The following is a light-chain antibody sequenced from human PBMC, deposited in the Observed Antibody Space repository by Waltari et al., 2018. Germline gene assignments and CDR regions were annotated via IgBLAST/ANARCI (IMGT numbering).Light chain of an antibody. CDR3: SSYTSSSTFGGV. CDR1: SSDVGGYNY. Sequence: QSALTQPASVSGSPGQSITISCPGTSSDVGGYNYVSWYQQHPGKAPKLMIYDVSKRPSGVSNRFSGSKSGNTASLTISGLQAEDEADYYCSSYTSSSTFGGVFGGGTKLTVL. CDR2: DVS. J-gene: IGLJ2*01. V-gene: IGLV2-14*01.